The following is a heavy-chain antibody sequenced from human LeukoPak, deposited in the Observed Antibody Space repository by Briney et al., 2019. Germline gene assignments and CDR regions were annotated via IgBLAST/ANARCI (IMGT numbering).Heavy chain of an antibody. CDR2: ISYDGSNK. D-gene: IGHD3-10*01. CDR3: AREWNYYGSGSYCDALEI. CDR1: GFTFSRYA. V-gene: IGHV3-30-3*01. J-gene: IGHJ3*02. Sequence: QAWGSLRLSCAASGFTFSRYAMHWVRQAPGKGLEWVAVISYDGSNKFYADSVKGRFTISRDNSNNTLYLQMNSPRVEDTAVYYCAREWNYYGSGSYCDALEIWGQGTMVTVSS.